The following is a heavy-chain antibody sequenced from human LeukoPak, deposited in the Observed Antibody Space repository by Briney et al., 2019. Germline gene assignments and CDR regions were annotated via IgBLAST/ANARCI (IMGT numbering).Heavy chain of an antibody. J-gene: IGHJ4*02. CDR1: GDTFRKYA. D-gene: IGHD1-14*01. Sequence: ATVKISCKASGDTFRKYAISWVRQAPGQGLEWMGGIIPIIGTTHYAQRFQGSVTMSADTSTTTAYLDLSSLRSNDTAMYYCLRGLTNFDSWGQGTLVTVSS. CDR2: IIPIIGTT. V-gene: IGHV1-69*06. CDR3: LRGLTNFDS.